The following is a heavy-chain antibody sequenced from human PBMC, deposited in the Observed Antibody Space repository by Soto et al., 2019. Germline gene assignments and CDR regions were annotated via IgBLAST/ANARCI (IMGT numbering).Heavy chain of an antibody. D-gene: IGHD3-22*01. CDR3: AKSRYSDSSGDFYDF. Sequence: EMQLLESGGGLVQPGGSLRLSCAASGFTFSNYAMSWVRQAPGKGLEWVSGIGGRATSAYYADSVKGRFAISRDNSYNTLFLQLNSLRAEDTAVYYCAKSRYSDSSGDFYDFWGQGTLVSVSS. CDR1: GFTFSNYA. J-gene: IGHJ4*02. CDR2: IGGRATSA. V-gene: IGHV3-23*01.